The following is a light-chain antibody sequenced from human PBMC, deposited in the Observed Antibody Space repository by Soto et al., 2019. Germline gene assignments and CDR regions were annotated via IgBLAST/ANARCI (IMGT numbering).Light chain of an antibody. CDR1: SSDVGGYNY. CDR2: DVS. J-gene: IGLJ1*01. V-gene: IGLV2-14*03. Sequence: QSALTQPASVSGSPGQSITISRTGTSSDVGGYNYVSWYQHHPGKAPKLMIYDVSNRPSGISNRFSGSKSGNTASLTISGLQPEDEGDYYCSSYTTRNTRRIVFGTGTKVTVL. CDR3: SSYTTRNTRRIV.